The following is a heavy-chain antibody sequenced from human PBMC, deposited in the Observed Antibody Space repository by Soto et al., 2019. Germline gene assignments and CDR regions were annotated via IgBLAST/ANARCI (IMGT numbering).Heavy chain of an antibody. CDR3: ALGRTGSNGYYWA. V-gene: IGHV1-69*02. CDR2: IIPVIGVG. D-gene: IGHD3-22*01. Sequence: QVQLVQSGAEVKKPGSSVKVSCKPSGNSLNTDTIAWLRQAPGQGLEWMERIIPVIGVGTYAQKFQDRVTITADKSATTVYMEVTSLTSEDTATYYCALGRTGSNGYYWAWGQGTQVTVS. J-gene: IGHJ5*02. CDR1: GNSLNTDT.